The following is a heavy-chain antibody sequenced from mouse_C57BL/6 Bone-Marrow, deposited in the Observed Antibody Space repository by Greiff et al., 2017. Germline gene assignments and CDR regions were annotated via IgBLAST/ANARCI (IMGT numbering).Heavy chain of an antibody. Sequence: QVQLQQPGAELVKPGASVKMSCKASGYTFTSYWITWVNQRPGQGLEWIGDIYPGSGSTNYNEKFKSKATLTVDTSSSTAYMQLSSLTTEDSAVYYWAREGVTTEAMDDWGQGTSVTVSS. CDR2: IYPGSGST. CDR1: GYTFTSYW. D-gene: IGHD1-1*01. V-gene: IGHV1-55*01. CDR3: AREGVTTEAMDD. J-gene: IGHJ4*01.